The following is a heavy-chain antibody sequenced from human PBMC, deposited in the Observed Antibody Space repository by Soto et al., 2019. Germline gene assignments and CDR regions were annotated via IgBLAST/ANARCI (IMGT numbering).Heavy chain of an antibody. CDR2: IYYSGST. Sequence: QVQLQESGPGLVKPSQTLSLTCTVSGGSISSGGYYWSWIRQHPGKGLEWIGYIYYSGSTYYNPSLKRRVTISVDTSKNQFSLKLSSVTAADTAVYYCARAQAVTTTYYYYYMDVWGKGTTVTVSS. V-gene: IGHV4-31*03. CDR1: GGSISSGGYY. CDR3: ARAQAVTTTYYYYYMDV. D-gene: IGHD4-17*01. J-gene: IGHJ6*03.